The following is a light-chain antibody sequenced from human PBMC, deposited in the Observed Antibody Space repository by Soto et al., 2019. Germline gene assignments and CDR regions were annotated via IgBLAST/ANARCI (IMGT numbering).Light chain of an antibody. CDR1: SSDVGGYNY. Sequence: QSVLTQPRSVSGSPGQSVTISCTGTSSDVGGYNYVSWYQHHPGKAPKLMIYDVSNRPSGVSNRFSGSKSGNTASLTISGLQAEDEADYYCSSYTSSSNVFGTGTKVTVL. CDR2: DVS. V-gene: IGLV2-14*03. J-gene: IGLJ1*01. CDR3: SSYTSSSNV.